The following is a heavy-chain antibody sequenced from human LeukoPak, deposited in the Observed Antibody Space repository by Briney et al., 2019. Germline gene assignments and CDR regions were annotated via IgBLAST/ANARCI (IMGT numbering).Heavy chain of an antibody. CDR3: ARYSSGWYWFDY. D-gene: IGHD6-19*01. CDR2: ISSSSSYI. Sequence: GGSLRLSCAASGFTFSSCSMNWVRQAPGKGLEWVSSISSSSSYIYYADSVKGRFTISRDNAKNSLYLQMNSLRAEDTAVYYCARYSSGWYWFDYWGQGTLVTVSS. V-gene: IGHV3-21*01. CDR1: GFTFSSCS. J-gene: IGHJ4*02.